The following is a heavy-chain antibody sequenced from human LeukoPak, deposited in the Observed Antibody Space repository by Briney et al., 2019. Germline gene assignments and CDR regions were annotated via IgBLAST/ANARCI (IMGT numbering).Heavy chain of an antibody. CDR2: IDWDDDK. V-gene: IGHV2-70*11. D-gene: IGHD5-18*01. Sequence: ESGPALVKPTQTLTLPCTFSGFSLSTSGMCVSWIRQPPGTAVEWLARIDWDDDKYYSTSLKTRLTISKDTSKNQVVLTMTNMDPVDTATYYCARALCGYSYGYDYWGQGTLVTVSS. CDR1: GFSLSTSGMC. J-gene: IGHJ4*02. CDR3: ARALCGYSYGYDY.